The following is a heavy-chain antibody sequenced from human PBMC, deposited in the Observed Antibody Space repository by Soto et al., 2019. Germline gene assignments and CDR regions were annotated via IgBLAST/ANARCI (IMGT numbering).Heavy chain of an antibody. CDR1: GFTFSSYS. J-gene: IGHJ4*02. CDR3: ASRGTIAAAGTGSFDY. CDR2: ISSSSSYI. D-gene: IGHD6-13*01. Sequence: EVQLVESGGGLVKPGGSLRLSCAASGFTFSSYSMNWVRQAPGKGLEWVSSISSSSSYIYYADSVKGRFTISRDNAKNSLYLQMNSLRAEDTAVYYCASRGTIAAAGTGSFDYWGQGTLVTVSS. V-gene: IGHV3-21*01.